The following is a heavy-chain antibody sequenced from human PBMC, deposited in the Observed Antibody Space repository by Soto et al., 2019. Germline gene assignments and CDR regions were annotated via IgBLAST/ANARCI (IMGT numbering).Heavy chain of an antibody. CDR2: VTHSGTA. CDR1: GGSINSGAFS. CDR3: ENLHWVQSSLDY. Sequence: SETLSLTCAVSGGSINSGAFSLSWIRQPPGKGLEWIGYVTHSGTAYSIPSLNGRLTLSVDSSQTQFSLKLTSVTAADSAFYYRENLHWVQSSLDYWGRGILVTVSS. J-gene: IGHJ4*02. V-gene: IGHV4-30-2*01. D-gene: IGHD5-18*01.